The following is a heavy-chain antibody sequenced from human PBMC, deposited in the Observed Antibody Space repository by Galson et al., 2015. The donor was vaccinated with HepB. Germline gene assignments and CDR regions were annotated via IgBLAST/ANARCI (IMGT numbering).Heavy chain of an antibody. D-gene: IGHD6-13*01. CDR2: IWYDGSKK. J-gene: IGHJ6*02. V-gene: IGHV3-33*01. CDR1: GFSFKSSG. CDR3: ARVVQQLAYGMDV. Sequence: SLRLSCAGSGFSFKSSGMNWVRQAPGKGLEWVAIIWYDGSKKYYAESLKGRFTISRDNSKRTLYLEMNGLRAEDTAVYYCARVVQQLAYGMDVWGQGTTVTVSS.